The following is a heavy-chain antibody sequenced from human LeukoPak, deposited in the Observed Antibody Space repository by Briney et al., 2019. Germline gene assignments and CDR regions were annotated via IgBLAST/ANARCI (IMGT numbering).Heavy chain of an antibody. J-gene: IGHJ4*02. CDR2: INQDASEK. D-gene: IGHD1-26*01. Sequence: GGSLRLSCAASIFTFGTYWMSWVRQAPGEGLEWVANINQDASEKYYVDSVRGRFTISRDNAKNSLYLQMNSLRADDTAIYYCARDRVVGATNFDYWGQGTLVTVSS. CDR1: IFTFGTYW. CDR3: ARDRVVGATNFDY. V-gene: IGHV3-7*01.